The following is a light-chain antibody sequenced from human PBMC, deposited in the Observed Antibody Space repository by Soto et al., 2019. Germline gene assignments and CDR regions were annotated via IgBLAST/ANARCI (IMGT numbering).Light chain of an antibody. CDR2: RNN. CDR3: AAWKDSLRGPV. Sequence: QSVLTQPPSASGTPGQRVTISCSGSSSNIGSNYVYWYQQLPGTAPKLLIYRNNQRPSGVPDRFSGSKSGTSASLAISGLRSEDGAVYYWAAWKDSLRGPVSGGGTKLPVL. J-gene: IGLJ2*01. V-gene: IGLV1-47*01. CDR1: SSNIGSNY.